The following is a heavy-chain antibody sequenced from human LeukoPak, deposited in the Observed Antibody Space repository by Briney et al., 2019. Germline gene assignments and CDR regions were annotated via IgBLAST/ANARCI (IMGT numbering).Heavy chain of an antibody. D-gene: IGHD4-17*01. CDR2: IYYSGST. CDR3: ARHYGDYRYYFDY. J-gene: IGHJ4*02. Sequence: SETLSLTCTVSGGSISSSSYYWRWLRQPPGTGLEWIGSIYYSGSTYYNPSLKSRVTISVDTSKTQFSLKPSSVTPADTAVYYCARHYGDYRYYFDYWGQGTLVTVSS. V-gene: IGHV4-39*01. CDR1: GGSISSSSYY.